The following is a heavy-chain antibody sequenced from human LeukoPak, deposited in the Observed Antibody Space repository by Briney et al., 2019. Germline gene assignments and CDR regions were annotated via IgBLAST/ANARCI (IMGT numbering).Heavy chain of an antibody. CDR3: ARDGTAAGLYFDL. CDR2: INQNGVEK. D-gene: IGHD6-13*01. CDR1: GFTFTSYW. V-gene: IGHV3-7*01. Sequence: GGSLRLSCAVSGFTFTSYWMNWVRQAPGKGLEWVASINQNGVEKSSVDPVKGRFTISRDNAKNSLYLQMSSLRAEDTAVYYCARDGTAAGLYFDLWGQGTLVTVSS. J-gene: IGHJ4*01.